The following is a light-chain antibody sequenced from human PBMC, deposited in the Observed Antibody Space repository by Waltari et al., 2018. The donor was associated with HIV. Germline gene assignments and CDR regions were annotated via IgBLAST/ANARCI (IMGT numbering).Light chain of an antibody. CDR2: WAS. J-gene: IGKJ1*01. CDR1: QTIFYSSKNKNY. Sequence: DIVMIQSPDSLALSLGGGATINCKSSQTIFYSSKNKNYLAWYQQKPGQTPKLLIYWASTRDSGVPDRFSGSGSGTDFTLTISNLQSEDVAIYFCQQYYSNPPTFGQGTKVEVK. V-gene: IGKV4-1*01. CDR3: QQYYSNPPT.